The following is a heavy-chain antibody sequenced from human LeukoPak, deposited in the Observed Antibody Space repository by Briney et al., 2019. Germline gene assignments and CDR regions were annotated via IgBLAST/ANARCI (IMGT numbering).Heavy chain of an antibody. CDR2: IYYSGST. D-gene: IGHD1-26*01. Sequence: SETLSLTCTVSGGSISSGDYYWSWICQPPGKGLEWIGYIYYSGSTYYNPSLKSRVTISVDTSKNQFSLKLSSVTAADTAVYYCARDGRFPVGGPYYYYGMDVWGQGTTVTVSS. V-gene: IGHV4-30-4*01. CDR3: ARDGRFPVGGPYYYYGMDV. CDR1: GGSISSGDYY. J-gene: IGHJ6*02.